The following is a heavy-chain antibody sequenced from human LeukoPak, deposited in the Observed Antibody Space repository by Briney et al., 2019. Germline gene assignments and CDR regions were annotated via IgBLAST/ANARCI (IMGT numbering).Heavy chain of an antibody. D-gene: IGHD3-22*01. Sequence: SETLSLTCAVYGGSFSGYYWSWIRQPPGKGLEWIGEINHSGSTNYNPSLKSRVTISVDTSKNQFSLELSSVTAADTAVYYCARGGVTYYYDSSGYPFDYWGQGTLVTVSS. CDR1: GGSFSGYY. CDR2: INHSGST. CDR3: ARGGVTYYYDSSGYPFDY. J-gene: IGHJ4*02. V-gene: IGHV4-34*01.